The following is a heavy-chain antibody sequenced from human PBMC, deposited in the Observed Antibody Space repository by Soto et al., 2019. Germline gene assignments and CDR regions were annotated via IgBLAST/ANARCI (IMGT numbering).Heavy chain of an antibody. V-gene: IGHV3-53*01. CDR1: GFTVSSSQ. Sequence: GGSLRLSCAASGFTVSSSQMTWVRQAPGKALEWVSVIFIGGTTQYAVSVKGRFTISRDYSKNTVYLQMNSLRAEDTAVYYCAKAPGGYNYGGYCDYWGQGTLVTVS. D-gene: IGHD5-18*01. J-gene: IGHJ4*02. CDR2: IFIGGTT. CDR3: AKAPGGYNYGGYCDY.